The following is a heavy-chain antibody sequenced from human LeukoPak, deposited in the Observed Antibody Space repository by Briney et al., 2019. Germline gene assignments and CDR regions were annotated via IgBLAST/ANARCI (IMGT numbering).Heavy chain of an antibody. D-gene: IGHD6-6*01. J-gene: IGHJ4*02. V-gene: IGHV4-34*01. CDR3: ARGGIAARNDY. CDR2: INHSGST. Sequence: PSETLSLTCAVYGGSFSGYYWSWIRQPPGKGLEWIGEINHSGSTNYNPSLKSRVTISVDTSKNQFSLKLSSVTAADTAVYYCARGGIAARNDYWGQGTLVTVSS. CDR1: GGSFSGYY.